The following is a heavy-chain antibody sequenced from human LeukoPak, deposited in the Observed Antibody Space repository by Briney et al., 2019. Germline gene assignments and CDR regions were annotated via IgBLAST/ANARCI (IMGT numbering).Heavy chain of an antibody. V-gene: IGHV4-61*08. CDR2: IYYSGST. CDR1: GYSISSGGYY. D-gene: IGHD3-22*01. J-gene: IGHJ3*02. Sequence: SETLSLTCSVSGYSISSGGYYWSWIRQPPGKGLEWIGYIYYSGSTNYNPSLKSRVTISVDTSKNQFSLKLSSVTAADTAVYYCARDKKDYYDSSGYYYFAFDIWGQGTMVTVSS. CDR3: ARDKKDYYDSSGYYYFAFDI.